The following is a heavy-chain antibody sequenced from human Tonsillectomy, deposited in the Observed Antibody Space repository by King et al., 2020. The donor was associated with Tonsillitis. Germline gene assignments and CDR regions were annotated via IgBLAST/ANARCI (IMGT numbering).Heavy chain of an antibody. V-gene: IGHV3-23*04. CDR1: GFTFDTYA. D-gene: IGHD1-26*01. J-gene: IGHJ4*02. Sequence: VQLVESGGDLVQPGGSLRLSCAASGFTFDTYAMSWVRQAPGKGLEWVSTILADGGNKFNANSVKGRFTISRDNSKNMLFLQMNNLRAEDTAVYYCAKARYCAGSYHIDVWGQGTLVTVSS. CDR2: ILADGGNK. CDR3: AKARYCAGSYHIDV.